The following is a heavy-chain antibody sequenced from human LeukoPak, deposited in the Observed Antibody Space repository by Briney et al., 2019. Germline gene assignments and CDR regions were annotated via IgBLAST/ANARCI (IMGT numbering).Heavy chain of an antibody. CDR1: GYTFTGYY. CDR2: TNLNSGVT. J-gene: IGHJ4*02. V-gene: IGHV1-2*02. Sequence: ASVKVSCKASGYTFTGYYMHWVREAPGQGLEWMVCTNLNSGVTNYTQKFQGRVTMTRDTSVSTAYMELSRLRSDHTAVYYCARVLITMIVVDYFDYWGQGTLVTVSS. D-gene: IGHD3-22*01. CDR3: ARVLITMIVVDYFDY.